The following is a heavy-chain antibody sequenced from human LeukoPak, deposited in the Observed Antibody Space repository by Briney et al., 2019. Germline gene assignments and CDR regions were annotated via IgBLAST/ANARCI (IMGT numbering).Heavy chain of an antibody. D-gene: IGHD6-19*01. J-gene: IGHJ6*02. CDR3: ARHAFRPGIAVAGRSDYGMDV. CDR1: GYSFTSYW. V-gene: IGHV5-10-1*01. Sequence: PGESLKISCKGSGYSFTSYWISWVRQMPGKGLEWMGRIDHSDSYTNYSPSFQGHVTISADKSISTAYLQWSSLKASDTAMYYCARHAFRPGIAVAGRSDYGMDVWGQGTTVTVYS. CDR2: IDHSDSYT.